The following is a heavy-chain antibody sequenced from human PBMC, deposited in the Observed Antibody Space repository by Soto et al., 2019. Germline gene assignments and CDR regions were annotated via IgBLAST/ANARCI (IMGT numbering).Heavy chain of an antibody. V-gene: IGHV1-2*04. J-gene: IGHJ6*02. CDR1: GYTFTGYY. CDR3: ARAKLAATYYYYGMDV. D-gene: IGHD2-15*01. Sequence: GASVNVSCKASGYTFTGYYMHWVRQAPGQGLEWMGWINPNSGGTNYAQKFQGWVTMTRDTSISTAYMELSRLRSEDTAVYYCARAKLAATYYYYGMDVWGQGTTVTVSS. CDR2: INPNSGGT.